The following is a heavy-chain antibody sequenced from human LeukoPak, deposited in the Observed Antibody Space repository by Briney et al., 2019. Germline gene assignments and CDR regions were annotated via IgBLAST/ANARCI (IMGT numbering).Heavy chain of an antibody. D-gene: IGHD6-19*01. CDR1: GGSISGYY. CDR3: AXXXXXSSGWSYNWFDP. Sequence: SETLSLTCTVSGGSISGYYWSWIRQPAGKGLEWIGRIYTSGSTNYNPSLKSRVTMSVDTSKNQFSLKLSSVTAADTAVYYCAXXXXXSSGWSYNWFDPWGQGTLVTVSS. J-gene: IGHJ5*02. V-gene: IGHV4-4*07. CDR2: IYTSGST.